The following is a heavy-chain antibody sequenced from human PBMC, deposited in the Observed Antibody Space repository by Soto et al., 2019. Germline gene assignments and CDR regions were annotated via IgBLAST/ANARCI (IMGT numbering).Heavy chain of an antibody. V-gene: IGHV3-23*01. J-gene: IGHJ4*02. D-gene: IGHD3-9*01. CDR3: AKQGSTGYYSHFDY. CDR2: ISGSGGST. CDR1: GGQIIGHG. Sequence: GVSLRHPCGVAGGQIIGHGMRWVRKKPGKGLGWVSAISGSGGSTYYADSVKGRFTISRDNSKNTLYLQMNSLRAEDTAVYYCAKQGSTGYYSHFDYWGQANLVSVS.